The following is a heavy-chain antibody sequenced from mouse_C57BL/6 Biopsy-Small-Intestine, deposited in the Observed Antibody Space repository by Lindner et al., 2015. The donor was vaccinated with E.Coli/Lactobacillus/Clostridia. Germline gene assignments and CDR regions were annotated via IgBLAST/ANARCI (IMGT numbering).Heavy chain of an antibody. CDR3: ARDLGGDPSVYFDF. Sequence: SVKVSCKASGYTFTGSFMHWVRQAPGQGLEWMGWINLNSGGTTYAQKFQGRVTMTRDTSINTAYMELSRLTSDDTAVYYCARDLGGDPSVYFDFWGRGTLVTVSS. CDR2: INLNSGGT. D-gene: IGHD1-1*02. V-gene: IGHV1-64*01. CDR1: GYTFTGSF. J-gene: IGHJ2*01.